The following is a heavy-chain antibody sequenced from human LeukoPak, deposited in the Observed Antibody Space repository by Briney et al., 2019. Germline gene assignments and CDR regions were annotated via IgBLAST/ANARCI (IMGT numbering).Heavy chain of an antibody. Sequence: SETLSLTCTVSGGSISSYYWSWIRQPAGKGLEWIGRIYTGGSTNYNPSLKSRVTMSVDTSKNQFSLKLSSVTAADTAVYYCAKTYAPYYYMDVWGKGTTVTVSS. CDR1: GGSISSYY. D-gene: IGHD4-17*01. J-gene: IGHJ6*03. CDR3: AKTYAPYYYMDV. CDR2: IYTGGST. V-gene: IGHV4-4*07.